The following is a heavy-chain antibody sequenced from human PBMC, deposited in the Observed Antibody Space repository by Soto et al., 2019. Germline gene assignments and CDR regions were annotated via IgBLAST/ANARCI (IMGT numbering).Heavy chain of an antibody. J-gene: IGHJ4*02. CDR2: IIPIFGTA. CDR1: GGTFSSYA. Sequence: QVQLVQSGAEVKKPGSSVKVSCKASGGTFSSYAISWVRQAPGQGLEWMGGIIPIFGTANYAQKFQGRVTITADESTSTAYRERSSLRSEDTAVYYCARAPTYYYDSSGYYPFDYWGQGTLVTVSS. D-gene: IGHD3-22*01. V-gene: IGHV1-69*01. CDR3: ARAPTYYYDSSGYYPFDY.